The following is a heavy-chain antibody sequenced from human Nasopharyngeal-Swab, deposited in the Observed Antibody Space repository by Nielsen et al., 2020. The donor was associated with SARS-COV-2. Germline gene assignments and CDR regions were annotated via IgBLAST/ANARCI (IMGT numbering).Heavy chain of an antibody. Sequence: ASVKVSCKASGYTFTGYYMHWVRQAPGQGLEWMGWINPNSGGTNYAQKFQGRVTMTRDTSISTAYMELSRLRSDDTAMYYCARDQMVVVPAAINYYYYGMDVWGQGTTVTVSS. CDR1: GYTFTGYY. V-gene: IGHV1-2*02. CDR3: ARDQMVVVPAAINYYYYGMDV. CDR2: INPNSGGT. J-gene: IGHJ6*02. D-gene: IGHD2-2*01.